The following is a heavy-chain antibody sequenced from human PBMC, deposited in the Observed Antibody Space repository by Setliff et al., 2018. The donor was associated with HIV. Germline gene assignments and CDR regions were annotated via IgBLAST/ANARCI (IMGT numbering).Heavy chain of an antibody. CDR1: GGSMINYY. D-gene: IGHD1-26*01. J-gene: IGHJ4*02. CDR3: ARGRGGVGATIDY. CDR2: VYYNGDT. Sequence: KTSETLSLTCTVSGGSMINYYWSWIRQPPGKGLEWVGYVYYNGDTNYNPSLNSRITVSVDTSRSQFSLKLNSVTAADTAVYYCARGRGGVGATIDYWGQGTLVTVSS. V-gene: IGHV4-59*08.